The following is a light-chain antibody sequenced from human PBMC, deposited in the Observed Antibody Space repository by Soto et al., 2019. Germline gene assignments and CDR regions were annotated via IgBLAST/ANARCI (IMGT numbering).Light chain of an antibody. CDR2: DAS. CDR1: QSIGYY. Sequence: DIVLTQSPATLCLSLGERSNLSCRASQSIGYYLAWYQEKPGQAPRLLIYDASIRATGIPARFSGSWSGTDFTLTINGLEPEDSAVYYCQQRGNWPPTWTFGQGTKVDIK. J-gene: IGKJ1*01. V-gene: IGKV3-11*01. CDR3: QQRGNWPPTWT.